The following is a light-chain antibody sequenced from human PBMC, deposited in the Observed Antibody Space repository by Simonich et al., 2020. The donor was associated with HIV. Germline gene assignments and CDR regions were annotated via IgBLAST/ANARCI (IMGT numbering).Light chain of an antibody. CDR1: QSVSSN. J-gene: IGKJ1*01. Sequence: EIVMTQSPVTLSVSPGERATLTCRASQSVSSNLAWYQQKPGQAPRLLVYGASTRATGIPARFSGSGSVTEFALTISTMQSEDFAVYYCQQYDNWPMFGQGTKVEIK. V-gene: IGKV3-15*01. CDR3: QQYDNWPM. CDR2: GAS.